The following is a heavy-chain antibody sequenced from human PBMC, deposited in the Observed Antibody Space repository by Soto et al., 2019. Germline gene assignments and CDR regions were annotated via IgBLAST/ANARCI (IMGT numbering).Heavy chain of an antibody. D-gene: IGHD2-2*01. V-gene: IGHV1-46*03. CDR2: INPSGGTT. J-gene: IGHJ4*02. Sequence: GASVKVSCKSSGYTFENYYMYWVRQAPGQGLEWMGFINPSGGTTAYAQKFQGRVTMTSDTSTSTVYMELSSLRSEDTAMYYCSRTLVPTGTDYWGQGTLVTVSS. CDR3: SRTLVPTGTDY. CDR1: GYTFENYY.